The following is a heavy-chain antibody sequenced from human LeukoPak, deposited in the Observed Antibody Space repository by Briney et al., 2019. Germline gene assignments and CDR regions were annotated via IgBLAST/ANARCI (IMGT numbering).Heavy chain of an antibody. Sequence: SETLSLTCTVSGGSVGSGSYYWSWIRQPPGKGLEWIGYIYYSGSTNYNPSLKSRVTISVDTSKNQFSLKLSSVTAADTAVYYCARAGQYYYDSAGYFPDYWGQGTLVTVSS. CDR2: IYYSGST. V-gene: IGHV4-61*01. CDR1: GGSVGSGSYY. J-gene: IGHJ4*02. CDR3: ARAGQYYYDSAGYFPDY. D-gene: IGHD3-22*01.